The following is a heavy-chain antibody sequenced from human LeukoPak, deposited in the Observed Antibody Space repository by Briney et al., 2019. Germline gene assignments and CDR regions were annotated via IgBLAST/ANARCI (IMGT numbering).Heavy chain of an antibody. CDR2: IYYSGST. CDR3: ARTTEGGYTYDYFYYYYMDV. J-gene: IGHJ6*03. CDR1: GGSISSYY. Sequence: PSETLSLTCTVSGGSISSYYWSWIRQPPGKGLEWIGYIYYSGSTNYNPSLKSRVTISVDTSKNQFSLKLSSVTAADTAVYYCARTTEGGYTYDYFYYYYMDVWGKGTTVTVSS. V-gene: IGHV4-59*01. D-gene: IGHD5-18*01.